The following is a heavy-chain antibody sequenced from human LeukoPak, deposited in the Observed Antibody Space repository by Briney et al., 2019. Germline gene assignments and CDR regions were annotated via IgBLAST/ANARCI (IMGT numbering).Heavy chain of an antibody. CDR2: IYYSGST. CDR1: GGSISSHY. D-gene: IGHD3-3*01. V-gene: IGHV4-59*11. CDR3: ARVPYYDFWSGYCFDY. J-gene: IGHJ4*02. Sequence: SETLSLTCSVSGGSISSHYWSWIRQPPGKGLEWIGYIYYSGSTNYNPSLKSRVTISVDTSENQFSLKLSSVTAADTAVYYCARVPYYDFWSGYCFDYWGQGTLVTVSS.